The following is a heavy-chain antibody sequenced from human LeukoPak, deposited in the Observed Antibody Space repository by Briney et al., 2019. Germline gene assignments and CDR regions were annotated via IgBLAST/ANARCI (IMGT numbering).Heavy chain of an antibody. CDR3: ARGLRVGIAAAGTGY. CDR2: INPSGGST. J-gene: IGHJ4*02. V-gene: IGHV1-46*01. Sequence: ASVKLSCKASGYTFTSYYMHWVRQAPGQGLEWMSIINPSGGSTSYAQKFQGRVTMTRDTSTSTVYMELSSLRSEDTAVYYCARGLRVGIAAAGTGYWGQGTLVTVSS. D-gene: IGHD6-13*01. CDR1: GYTFTSYY.